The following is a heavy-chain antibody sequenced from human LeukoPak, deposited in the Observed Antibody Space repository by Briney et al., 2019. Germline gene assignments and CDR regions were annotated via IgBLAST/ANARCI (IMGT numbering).Heavy chain of an antibody. CDR3: AKDYDYGDYYFDY. CDR2: ISGRGGGT. J-gene: IGHJ4*02. V-gene: IGHV3-23*01. CDR1: GFTFSSYA. D-gene: IGHD4-17*01. Sequence: SGGSLRLSCAVSGFTFSSYAMSWVRQAPGEGLEWVSAISGRGGGTYYADSVKGRFTISRDNSENTLSLQMNSLRAEDTAVYYCAKDYDYGDYYFDYWGQGTLVTVSS.